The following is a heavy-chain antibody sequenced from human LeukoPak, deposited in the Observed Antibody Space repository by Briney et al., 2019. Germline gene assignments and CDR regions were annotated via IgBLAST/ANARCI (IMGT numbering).Heavy chain of an antibody. J-gene: IGHJ6*03. CDR2: IYYSGST. CDR1: GGSISSYY. D-gene: IGHD5-12*01. V-gene: IGHV4-59*01. CDR3: ASSYSGYDYSYYYYYMDV. Sequence: SETLSLTCTVSGGSISSYYWSWIRQPPGKGLEWIGYIYYSGSTNYNPSLKSRVTISVDTSKNQFSLKLSPVTAADTAVYYCASSYSGYDYSYYYYYMDVWGKGTMVTVSS.